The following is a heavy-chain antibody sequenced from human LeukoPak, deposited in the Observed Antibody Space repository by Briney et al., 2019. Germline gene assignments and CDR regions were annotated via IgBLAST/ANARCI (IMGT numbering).Heavy chain of an antibody. D-gene: IGHD6-6*01. J-gene: IGHJ4*02. CDR3: AKDRLEGSDFDY. CDR2: ISGSGGST. Sequence: PGGSLRLSCAASGFTFSSYAMSWVRQAPGKGLEWVSAISGSGGSTYYADSVKGRFTTSRDNSKNTLYLQMNSLRAEDTAVYYCAKDRLEGSDFDYWGQGTLVTVSS. V-gene: IGHV3-23*01. CDR1: GFTFSSYA.